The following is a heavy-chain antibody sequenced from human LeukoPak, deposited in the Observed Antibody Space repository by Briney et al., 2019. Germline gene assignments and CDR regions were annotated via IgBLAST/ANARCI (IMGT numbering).Heavy chain of an antibody. Sequence: SETLSLTCTVSGGSISSSSYYWVWIRQPPGKGLEWIGTIDYSGTTYYKPSLKSRVTISVDTSKNEFSLKLTSVIAADTAVYFCAREANYYGSGSYFEGTFDYWGQGSLVTVSS. CDR2: IDYSGTT. CDR3: AREANYYGSGSYFEGTFDY. V-gene: IGHV4-39*07. D-gene: IGHD3-10*01. CDR1: GGSISSSSYY. J-gene: IGHJ4*02.